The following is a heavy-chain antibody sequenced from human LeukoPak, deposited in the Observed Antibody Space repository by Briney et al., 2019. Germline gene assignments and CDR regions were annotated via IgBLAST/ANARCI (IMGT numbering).Heavy chain of an antibody. D-gene: IGHD3-10*01. CDR2: ISDSGGST. CDR1: GFTFSSYA. V-gene: IGHV3-23*01. J-gene: IGHJ4*02. Sequence: PGGSLRLSCAASGFTFSSYAMSWVRQAPGKGLEWVSAISDSGGSTYYADSVKGRFTISRDNAKNTVFLQMSSLRAEDTALYYCARKSASGNYPLDYWGQGTLVTVSS. CDR3: ARKSASGNYPLDY.